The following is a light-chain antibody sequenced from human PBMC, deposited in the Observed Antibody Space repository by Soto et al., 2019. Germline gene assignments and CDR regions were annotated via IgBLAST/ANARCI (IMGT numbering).Light chain of an antibody. V-gene: IGLV1-51*01. CDR3: GSWDSSLSAYV. Sequence: QSVRTQPPSVSAAPGQKVTISCSGSSSNIGGNSVSWYQQLPGTAPKLLIYDDNKRPSGIPDRFSGSKSGTSATLGITGFQTGDEADYYCGSWDSSLSAYVFGTGTEVTVL. CDR2: DDN. CDR1: SSNIGGNS. J-gene: IGLJ1*01.